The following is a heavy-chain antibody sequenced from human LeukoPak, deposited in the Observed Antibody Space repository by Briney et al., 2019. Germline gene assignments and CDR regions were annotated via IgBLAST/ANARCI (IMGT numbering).Heavy chain of an antibody. CDR2: ISGRGANT. Sequence: PGGSLRLSCTASGFTFNDYAMSWVRQAPGKGLEWVSTISGRGANTYYADSVKGRFTITRDNSKNTLSLQLSSLRVEDTAVYYCTNCLAEPGMCYFDYWGQGTLVTVSS. V-gene: IGHV3-23*01. J-gene: IGHJ4*02. D-gene: IGHD6-13*01. CDR1: GFTFNDYA. CDR3: TNCLAEPGMCYFDY.